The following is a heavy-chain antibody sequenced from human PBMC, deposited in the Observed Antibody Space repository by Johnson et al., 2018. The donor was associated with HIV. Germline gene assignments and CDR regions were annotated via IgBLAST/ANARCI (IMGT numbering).Heavy chain of an antibody. CDR3: ARVYSSSSAHAFDI. J-gene: IGHJ3*02. Sequence: QVQLVESGGGVVQPGRSLRLSCAASGFTFSNHALHWVRQAPGKGLEWVASISYDGSYKYYADSVKGRFTISRDDSKNTLYLQMNSLRAEDTAVYYCARVYSSSSAHAFDIWGQGTMVTVSS. V-gene: IGHV3-30*04. CDR1: GFTFSNHA. CDR2: ISYDGSYK. D-gene: IGHD6-6*01.